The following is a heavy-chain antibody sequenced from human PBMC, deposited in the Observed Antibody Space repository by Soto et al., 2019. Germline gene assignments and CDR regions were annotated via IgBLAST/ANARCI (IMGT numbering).Heavy chain of an antibody. J-gene: IGHJ6*02. CDR1: RFSIPGPF. CDR3: ARDLWGYCGTDCYPLDV. V-gene: IGHV4-59*11. Sequence: PSGTLSLTFPFLRFSIPGPFWTWIMKPPGKGLEWIGYMYNTGSTVYNPSFKSRVTISVDTSKNQFSLKLNSVTAADTAVYYCARDLWGYCGTDCYPLDVWGQGTTVT. CDR2: MYNTGST. D-gene: IGHD2-21*02.